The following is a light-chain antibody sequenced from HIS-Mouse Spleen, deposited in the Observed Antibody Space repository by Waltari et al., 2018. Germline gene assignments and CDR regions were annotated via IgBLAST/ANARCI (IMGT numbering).Light chain of an antibody. CDR3: YSTDSSGNHRV. CDR2: EDS. V-gene: IGLV3-10*01. J-gene: IGLJ2*01. Sequence: SYELTQPPSVSVSPGQTARITCPGDALPKKYAYWSQQKSGQAPVLVSYEDSKRPSGIPEKFSGSRSVTMATLTISEAQVEDEADYYCYSTDSSGNHRVFGGGTKLTVL. CDR1: ALPKKY.